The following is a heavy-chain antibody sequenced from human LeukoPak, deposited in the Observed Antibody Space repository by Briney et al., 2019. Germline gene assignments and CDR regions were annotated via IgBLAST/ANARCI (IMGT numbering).Heavy chain of an antibody. CDR3: ARYYDSSGYSDINDAFDI. V-gene: IGHV4-59*01. CDR2: IYYSGST. Sequence: PSETLSLTCTVSGGSISSYYWSWIRQPPGKGLEWIGYIYYSGSTNYNPSLKSRVTISVDTSKNQFSLKLSSVTAADTAVYYCARYYDSSGYSDINDAFDIWSQGTMVTVSS. CDR1: GGSISSYY. J-gene: IGHJ3*02. D-gene: IGHD3-22*01.